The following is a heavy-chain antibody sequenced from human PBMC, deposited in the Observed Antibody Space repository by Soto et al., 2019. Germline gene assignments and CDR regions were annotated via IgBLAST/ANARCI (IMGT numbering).Heavy chain of an antibody. Sequence: EVQLVESGGGLVQPGGSLRLSCAASGFTFSSYSMTWVRQAPGKGLEWVSYISSSSSTIYYADSVKGRFTISVDNAKNSLYLQMNTLREGDTAVYYCARDGSWNVDYCGQGTLVTVSS. D-gene: IGHD1-1*01. CDR2: ISSSSSTI. CDR3: ARDGSWNVDY. CDR1: GFTFSSYS. V-gene: IGHV3-48*02. J-gene: IGHJ4*02.